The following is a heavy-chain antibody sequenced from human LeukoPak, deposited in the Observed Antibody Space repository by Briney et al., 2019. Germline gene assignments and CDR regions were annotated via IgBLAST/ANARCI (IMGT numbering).Heavy chain of an antibody. Sequence: ASVKVSCKASGYTFTSYAMHWVRQAPGQRLKWMGWINAGNGNTKYSQKFQGRVTITRDTSASTAYMELSSLRSEDTAVYYCARVVVPAAMDYYYGMDVWGKGTTVTVSS. CDR3: ARVVVPAAMDYYYGMDV. J-gene: IGHJ6*04. CDR1: GYTFTSYA. V-gene: IGHV1-3*01. CDR2: INAGNGNT. D-gene: IGHD2-2*01.